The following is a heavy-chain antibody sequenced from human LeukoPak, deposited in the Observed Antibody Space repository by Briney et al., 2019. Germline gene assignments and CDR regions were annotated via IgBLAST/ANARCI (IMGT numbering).Heavy chain of an antibody. J-gene: IGHJ4*02. CDR2: IYSGGST. D-gene: IGHD3-22*01. CDR1: GFTVSSNY. Sequence: GGSLRLSCAASGFTVSSNYMSWVRQAPGKGLEWVSVIYSGGSTYYADSVKGRFTISRDNSKNTLYLQMNSLRAEDTAVYYCAREAAGYDSSGSYYWGQGTLVTVSS. CDR3: AREAAGYDSSGSYY. V-gene: IGHV3-53*01.